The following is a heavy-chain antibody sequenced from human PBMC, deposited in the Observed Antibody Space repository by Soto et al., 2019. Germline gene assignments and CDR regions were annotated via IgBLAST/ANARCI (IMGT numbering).Heavy chain of an antibody. CDR3: AREGNYGSGYFYYYYYYMDV. CDR1: GYTFTSYG. Sequence: QVQLVQSGAEVKKPGASVKVSCKASGYTFTSYGISWVRQAPGQGLERMGWISAYNGNTNYAQKLQGRVTMTTDTSTSTAYIELKSLRSDDTAVYYCAREGNYGSGYFYYYYYYMDVWGKGTTVTVSS. V-gene: IGHV1-18*01. CDR2: ISAYNGNT. J-gene: IGHJ6*03. D-gene: IGHD3-10*01.